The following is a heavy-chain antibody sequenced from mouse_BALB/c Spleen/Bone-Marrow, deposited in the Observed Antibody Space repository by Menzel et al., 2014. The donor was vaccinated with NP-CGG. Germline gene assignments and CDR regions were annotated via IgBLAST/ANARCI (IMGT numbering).Heavy chain of an antibody. J-gene: IGHJ4*01. V-gene: IGHV1S127*01. D-gene: IGHD2-4*01. CDR2: IDPSDSYT. Sequence: VQLQQSGAELVKPGASVKMSCKASDYTFTSYWMHWVKQRPGQGLEWIGVIDPSDSYTSYNQKFKGKATLTVDTSSSTAYMQLSSLTSEDSAVCCCTREITTSQAMDYWGQGTSVTVSS. CDR3: TREITTSQAMDY. CDR1: DYTFTSYW.